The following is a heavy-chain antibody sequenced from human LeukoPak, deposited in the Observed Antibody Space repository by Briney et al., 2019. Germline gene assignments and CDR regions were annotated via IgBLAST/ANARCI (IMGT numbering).Heavy chain of an antibody. CDR1: GFTFSSSA. D-gene: IGHD5-18*01. J-gene: IGHJ4*02. CDR2: FSSSDDST. Sequence: GGSLRLSCAASGFTFSSSAMSWVRQAPGRGLEWVSSFSSSDDSTYYADSVRGRFTISRDNSKNTLYLQMNSLRAEDTAVYYCAKVRRNGYTHFDYWGQGTLVTVSS. CDR3: AKVRRNGYTHFDY. V-gene: IGHV3-23*01.